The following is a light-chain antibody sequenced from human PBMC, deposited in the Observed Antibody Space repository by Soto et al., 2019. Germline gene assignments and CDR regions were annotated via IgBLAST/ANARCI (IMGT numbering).Light chain of an antibody. CDR2: EVV. Sequence: QSAVAQPPSASWSPGQSVTISCTGTKSDIGVYDFVSWYQHHPGKAPRLIIYEVVQRPSGVPDRFSGSKSGNTASLTVSGLQAADEADYFCKSYAGSNTYVFGSGTKVTV. V-gene: IGLV2-8*01. CDR3: KSYAGSNTYV. CDR1: KSDIGVYDF. J-gene: IGLJ1*01.